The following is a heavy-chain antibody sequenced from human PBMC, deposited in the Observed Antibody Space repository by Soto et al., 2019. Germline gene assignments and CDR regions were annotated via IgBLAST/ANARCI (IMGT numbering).Heavy chain of an antibody. CDR3: VRWVSGNYAY. Sequence: EVQLAESGGGMVQPGGSLRLSCVASGFTFSSYDMHWVRQAPGKGLEYVSSISSNGGTTYYGNSVKGRFTISRDNSKNTLYLQMGSLRAEDMSVYYCVRWVSGNYAYSGQGTLVTVSS. D-gene: IGHD1-7*01. CDR2: ISSNGGTT. J-gene: IGHJ4*02. V-gene: IGHV3-64*01. CDR1: GFTFSSYD.